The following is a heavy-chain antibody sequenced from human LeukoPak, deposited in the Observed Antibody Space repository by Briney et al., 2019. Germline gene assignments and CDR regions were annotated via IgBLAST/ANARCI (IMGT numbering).Heavy chain of an antibody. CDR1: GFTFSRNA. J-gene: IGHJ4*02. CDR2: ISSSSNYM. CDR3: ARPLDSSNNFFDY. V-gene: IGHV3-21*01. Sequence: GGSLRLYCAASGFTFSRNAMNWVRQAPGQGLEWVSFISSSSNYMSYADSVKGRFTISRDNAKNSLYLQMNSLRTEDTAVYYCARPLDSSNNFFDYWGQGTLVTVSA. D-gene: IGHD6-13*01.